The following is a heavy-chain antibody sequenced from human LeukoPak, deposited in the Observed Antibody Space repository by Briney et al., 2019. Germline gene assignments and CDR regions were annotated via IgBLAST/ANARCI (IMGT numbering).Heavy chain of an antibody. V-gene: IGHV3-53*01. CDR3: AKGEIYYDVLTGNFDS. CDR1: GLTVSRTY. D-gene: IGHD3-9*01. CDR2: IYSGGDT. J-gene: IGHJ4*02. Sequence: GGSLRLSCKVSGLTVSRTYMTWVRQASGKALEWLSVIYSGGDTNYADSVKGRFTISRDKSKNTLYLQMNSLRAEDTAVYYCAKGEIYYDVLTGNFDSWGQGTLVTVSS.